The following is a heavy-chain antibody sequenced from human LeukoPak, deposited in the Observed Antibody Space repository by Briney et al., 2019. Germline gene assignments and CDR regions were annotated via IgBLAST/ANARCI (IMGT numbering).Heavy chain of an antibody. J-gene: IGHJ5*02. CDR1: GYSFTSYW. Sequence: GESLQISCKGSGYSFTSYWIGWVRQMPGKGLEWMGIIYPGDSDTRYSPSFQGQVTISADKSISTAYLQWSSLKASDTAMYHCARLWTTVTTGDPAPLYNWFDPWGQGTLVTVSS. V-gene: IGHV5-51*01. CDR2: IYPGDSDT. D-gene: IGHD4-17*01. CDR3: ARLWTTVTTGDPAPLYNWFDP.